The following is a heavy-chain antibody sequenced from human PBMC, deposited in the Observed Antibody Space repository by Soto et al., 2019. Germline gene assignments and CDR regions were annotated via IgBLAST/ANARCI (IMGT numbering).Heavy chain of an antibody. Sequence: QVQLQESGPGLVKPSGTLSLTCAASSGSIFTTNWWSCVRQSPGRGLQWIGDIYHSGSPKYNPSLKIRIRISIDKSKDLFFLNLTSVTAADTALYYFGRKPDVATAKVGGGYVFDVWGQGTMVTVSS. CDR2: IYHSGSP. D-gene: IGHD3-16*01. V-gene: IGHV4-4*02. CDR1: SGSIFTTNW. CDR3: GRKPDVATAKVGGGYVFDV. J-gene: IGHJ3*01.